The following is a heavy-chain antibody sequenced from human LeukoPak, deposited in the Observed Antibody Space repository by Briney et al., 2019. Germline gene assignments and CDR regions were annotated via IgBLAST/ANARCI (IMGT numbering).Heavy chain of an antibody. J-gene: IGHJ3*02. V-gene: IGHV4-38-2*01. Sequence: PSETLSLTCAVSGYSISSGYYCGWIRQPPGKGLEWIGSIYHSGSTYYNPSLKSRVTISVDTSKNQFSLKLSSVTAADTAVYYCARQVGAYAFDIWGQGTMVTVSS. CDR1: GYSISSGYY. CDR3: ARQVGAYAFDI. CDR2: IYHSGST. D-gene: IGHD1-26*01.